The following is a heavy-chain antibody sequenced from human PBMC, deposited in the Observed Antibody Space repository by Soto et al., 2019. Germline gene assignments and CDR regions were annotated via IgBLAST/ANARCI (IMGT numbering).Heavy chain of an antibody. CDR1: GFTFDDYA. CDR2: ITWSSGFI. Sequence: GGSLRLSCAASGFTFDDYAMHWVRQAPGKGLEWVSLITWSSGFIAYADSVKGRFTISRDNAKKSLYLQMNSLRPEDTAVYYCARPRELLADAFDMWGQGTMVTVSS. V-gene: IGHV3-9*01. D-gene: IGHD3-10*01. J-gene: IGHJ3*02. CDR3: ARPRELLADAFDM.